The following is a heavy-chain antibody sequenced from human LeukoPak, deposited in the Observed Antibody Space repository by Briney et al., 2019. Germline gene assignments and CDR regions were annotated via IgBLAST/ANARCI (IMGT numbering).Heavy chain of an antibody. V-gene: IGHV4-59*08. Sequence: SETLSLTCTVSGDSISGFYWSWVRQPPGKGLEWIGYIYYSGSTNYNLSLKSRVTISVDTSKSHFSLKMTSVTAADTAVYYCARHQFTGLAHWGQGTLVTVSS. CDR2: IYYSGST. CDR3: ARHQFTGLAH. J-gene: IGHJ4*02. CDR1: GDSISGFY. D-gene: IGHD1-14*01.